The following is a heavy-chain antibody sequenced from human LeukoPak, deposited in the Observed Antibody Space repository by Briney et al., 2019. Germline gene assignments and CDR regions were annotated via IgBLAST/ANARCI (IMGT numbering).Heavy chain of an antibody. CDR1: GLIFNSYG. D-gene: IGHD3-10*01. CDR3: VGDGSANSYNRDFAV. Sequence: GGSLRLSCAASGLIFNSYGMHWVRQAPGKGLEWVAFIENDGSNKYYADSVKGRFTISRDNSKTTLFLQMNSLRAEDTAGSYCVGDGSANSYNRDFAVWGQGTMLTVSA. CDR2: IENDGSNK. J-gene: IGHJ3*01. V-gene: IGHV3-30*02.